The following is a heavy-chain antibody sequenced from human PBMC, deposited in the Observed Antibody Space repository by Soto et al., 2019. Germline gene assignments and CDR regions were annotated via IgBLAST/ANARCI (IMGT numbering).Heavy chain of an antibody. CDR1: GGSITSGTYY. CDR2: LYSTGTT. J-gene: IGHJ5*02. Sequence: QVQLQESGPALVKSSETLSLTCSVSGGSITSGTYYWTWIRQPPGKGLEYIGYLYSTGTTNYNPSLKSRVTISGDTSKNQFSLKLTSVTAADTAIYYCARGHYYDSSAYYPFDPWGQGTLVTVSS. V-gene: IGHV4-61*01. D-gene: IGHD3-22*01. CDR3: ARGHYYDSSAYYPFDP.